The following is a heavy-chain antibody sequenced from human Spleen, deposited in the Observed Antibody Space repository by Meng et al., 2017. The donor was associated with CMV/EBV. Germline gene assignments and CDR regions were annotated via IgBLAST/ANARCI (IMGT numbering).Heavy chain of an antibody. CDR1: GYPISSNW. CDR3: ARKADGFGYHDAFDI. D-gene: IGHD3-10*01. J-gene: IGHJ3*02. V-gene: IGHV4-28*01. Sequence: VSGYPISSNWWGWIRQPPGKGLQWIGYVFYSGNSHYNPSLKSRVTMSADTSKNQISLKLSSVTAVDTAVYYCARKADGFGYHDAFDIWGQGTMVTVSS. CDR2: VFYSGNS.